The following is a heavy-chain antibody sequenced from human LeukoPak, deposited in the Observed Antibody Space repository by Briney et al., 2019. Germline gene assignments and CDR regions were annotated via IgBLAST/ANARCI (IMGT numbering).Heavy chain of an antibody. CDR3: ARTYSSGWYYNY. CDR2: INHSGST. V-gene: IGHV4-34*01. D-gene: IGHD6-19*01. CDR1: GGSFSGYY. J-gene: IGHJ4*02. Sequence: KPSETLSLTCAVYGGSFSGYYWSWIRQPPGKGLEWIGEINHSGSTNYNPSLKSRVTISVDTSKNQFSLKLSPVTAADTAVYYCARTYSSGWYYNYWGQGTLVTVSS.